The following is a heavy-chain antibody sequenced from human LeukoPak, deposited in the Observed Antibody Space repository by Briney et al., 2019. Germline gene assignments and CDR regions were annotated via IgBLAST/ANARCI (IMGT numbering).Heavy chain of an antibody. J-gene: IGHJ4*02. V-gene: IGHV4-59*01. D-gene: IGHD2-2*01. CDR1: GGSISSYY. CDR3: ARAPHCSGTSCYAFDY. CDR2: IYYSGST. Sequence: SETLSLTCTVSGGSISSYYWSWIRQPPGKGLEWIGYIYYSGSTNYNPSLKSRVTISVDTSKNQFSLKLSSVTAADTAVYYCARAPHCSGTSCYAFDYWGQGTLVTVSS.